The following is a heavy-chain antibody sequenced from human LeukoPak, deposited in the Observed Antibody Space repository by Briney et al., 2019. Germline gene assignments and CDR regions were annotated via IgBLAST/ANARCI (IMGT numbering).Heavy chain of an antibody. Sequence: GGSLRLSCTVSGFTVSSNSMSWVRQAPGKGLEWVSFIYSGGNTHYSDSVKGRFTISRDNSKNTLYLQMNSLRAEDTAVYYCARRAGEYSHPYDYGGQGTLVTVSS. CDR3: ARRAGEYSHPYDY. V-gene: IGHV3-53*01. CDR1: GFTVSSNS. J-gene: IGHJ4*02. CDR2: IYSGGNT. D-gene: IGHD4-17*01.